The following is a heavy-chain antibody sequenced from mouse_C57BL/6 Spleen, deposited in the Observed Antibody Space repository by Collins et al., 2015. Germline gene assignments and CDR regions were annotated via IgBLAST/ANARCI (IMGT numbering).Heavy chain of an antibody. D-gene: IGHD1-1*01. CDR2: IYPTNGYT. J-gene: IGHJ1*03. V-gene: IGHV1-53*01. CDR1: GYTFTSYW. CDR3: ARGDYFGSSWYLDV. Sequence: QVQLQQPGTELVKPGASVKLSCKASGYTFTSYWVHWVKQRPGQGLEWIGNIYPTNGYTSYSEKFKSKATLTVDTSSNTAYMQLSSLTSEDSAVCYCARGDYFGSSWYLDVWGTGTTVTVSS.